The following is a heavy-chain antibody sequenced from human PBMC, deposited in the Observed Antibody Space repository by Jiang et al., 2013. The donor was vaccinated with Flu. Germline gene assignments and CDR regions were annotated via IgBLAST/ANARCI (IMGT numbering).Heavy chain of an antibody. CDR1: GGSIGSYY. Sequence: LLKPSETLSLTCTVSGGSIGSYYWSWIRQPPGKGLEWIGYIYYSGSTNYNPSLKSRVTISVDTAKKQFSLKLSSVTAADTAVYYCARMVSEYSRQNVFDIWGQGTMVTVSS. V-gene: IGHV4-59*01. CDR2: IYYSGST. CDR3: ARMVSEYSRQNVFDI. J-gene: IGHJ3*02. D-gene: IGHD2-8*01.